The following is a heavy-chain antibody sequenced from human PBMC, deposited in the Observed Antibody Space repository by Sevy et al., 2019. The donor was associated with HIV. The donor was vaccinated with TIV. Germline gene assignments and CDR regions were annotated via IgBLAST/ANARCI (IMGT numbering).Heavy chain of an antibody. CDR3: ARERLRSTISGDYYYGMDV. J-gene: IGHJ6*02. D-gene: IGHD6-25*01. CDR2: IWYDGSNK. Sequence: GGSLRLSCAASEFTFNNYGMHWVRQAPGKGLEWVAVIWYDGSNKDYADSVKGRFTISRDNSKNTLYLQMNSLRAEDTAFYYCARERLRSTISGDYYYGMDVWGQGTTVTVSS. V-gene: IGHV3-33*01. CDR1: EFTFNNYG.